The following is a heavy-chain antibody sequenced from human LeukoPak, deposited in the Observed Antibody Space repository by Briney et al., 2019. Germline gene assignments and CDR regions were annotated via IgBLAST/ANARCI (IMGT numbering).Heavy chain of an antibody. J-gene: IGHJ4*02. CDR1: GESFSGHY. V-gene: IGHV4-34*01. CDR2: INHSGST. CDR3: ARPRYGSGSLDS. D-gene: IGHD3-10*01. Sequence: SETLSLTCAVYGESFSGHYRTWIRQPPGRGLDWIGEINHSGSTTSNPSLNNRVTISVDTSKNQFSLKLTSVTAADTAVYCARPRYGSGSLDSWGQGTLVTVSS.